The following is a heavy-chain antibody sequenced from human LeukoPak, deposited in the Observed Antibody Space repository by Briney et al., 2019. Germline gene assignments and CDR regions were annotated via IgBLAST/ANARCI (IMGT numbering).Heavy chain of an antibody. Sequence: QSGGSLRLSCAASGFTFSSYAMSWVRQAPGKGLEWVSAISGSGGSTYYADSVKGRFTISRDNSKNTLYLQMSSLRAEDTAVYYCAPGGGYYDSSPFDYWGQGTLVTVSS. CDR3: APGGGYYDSSPFDY. J-gene: IGHJ4*02. CDR1: GFTFSSYA. CDR2: ISGSGGST. V-gene: IGHV3-23*01. D-gene: IGHD3-22*01.